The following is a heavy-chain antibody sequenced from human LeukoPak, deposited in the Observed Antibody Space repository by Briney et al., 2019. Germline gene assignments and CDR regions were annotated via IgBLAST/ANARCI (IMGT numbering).Heavy chain of an antibody. V-gene: IGHV4-38-2*01. CDR2: IYHSGST. CDR3: ARLETSSGSLSYFDY. J-gene: IGHJ4*02. CDR1: GYSISSGYY. Sequence: SETLSLTCSVSGYSISSGYYWAWIRQPPGKGLEWIGYIYHSGSTNYNPSLKSRVTISVDTSKNQFSLKLSSVTAADTAVYYCARLETSSGSLSYFDYWGQGTLVTVSS. D-gene: IGHD6-19*01.